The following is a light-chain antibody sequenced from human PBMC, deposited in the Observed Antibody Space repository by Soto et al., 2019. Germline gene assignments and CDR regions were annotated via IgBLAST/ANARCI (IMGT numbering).Light chain of an antibody. CDR3: SSYTSSSTLVV. CDR2: DVS. V-gene: IGLV2-14*01. J-gene: IGLJ2*01. CDR1: SSDVGDNY. Sequence: QSALTQPASVSGSPGQSITISCTGTSSDVGDNYVSWYQQHPGKAPTLMIYDVSSRPSGVSNRFSASKSGNTASLTISGLQAEDEADYYCSSYTSSSTLVVFGGGTKLTVL.